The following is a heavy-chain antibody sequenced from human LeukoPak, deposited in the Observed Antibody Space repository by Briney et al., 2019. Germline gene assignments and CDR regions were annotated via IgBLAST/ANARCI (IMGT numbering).Heavy chain of an antibody. Sequence: SVKVSCKASGYTFTSYDINWVRQATGQGLEWMGRIIPILGIANYAQKFQGRVTITADKSTSTAYMELSSLRYEDTAVYYCARGYYDSSGYYQRYAFDIWGQGTMVTVSS. V-gene: IGHV1-69*04. CDR1: GYTFTSYD. D-gene: IGHD3-22*01. CDR3: ARGYYDSSGYYQRYAFDI. CDR2: IIPILGIA. J-gene: IGHJ3*02.